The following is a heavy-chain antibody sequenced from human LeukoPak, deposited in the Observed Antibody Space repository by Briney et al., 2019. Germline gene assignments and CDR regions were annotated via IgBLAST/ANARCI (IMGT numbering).Heavy chain of an antibody. V-gene: IGHV4-39*01. CDR3: ARIPLKDSDSSGYEY. D-gene: IGHD3-22*01. J-gene: IGHJ4*02. CDR1: GGSISSSIHY. CDR2: IYYSGST. Sequence: SETLSLTCTVSGGSISSSIHYWGWIRQPPGKGLEWIGNIYYSGSTFYNPSLKSRVTISVDTSRNQFSLKLYSVTAADTAVYYCARIPLKDSDSSGYEYWGQGTLVTVS.